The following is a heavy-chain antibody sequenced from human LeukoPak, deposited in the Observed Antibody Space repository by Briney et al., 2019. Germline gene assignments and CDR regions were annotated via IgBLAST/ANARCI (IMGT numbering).Heavy chain of an antibody. CDR2: INHSGST. D-gene: IGHD6-13*01. CDR3: ARRRVRQQLSTNWFDP. V-gene: IGHV4-34*01. J-gene: IGHJ5*02. Sequence: SETLSLTCAVYGGSFSGYYWSWIRQPPGKGLEWIGEINHSGSTNYNPSLKSRVTISVDTSKNQFSLKLSSVTAADTAVCYCARRRVRQQLSTNWFDPWGQGTLVTVSS. CDR1: GGSFSGYY.